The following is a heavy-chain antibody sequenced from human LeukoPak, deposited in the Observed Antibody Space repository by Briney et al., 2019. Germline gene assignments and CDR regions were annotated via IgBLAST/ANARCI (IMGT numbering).Heavy chain of an antibody. J-gene: IGHJ4*02. V-gene: IGHV1-69*05. CDR3: ARDSVEMATITAFDY. D-gene: IGHD5-24*01. CDR2: IIPIFGTA. CDR1: GGTFSSYA. Sequence: ASVKVSCKASGGTFSSYAISWVRQAPGQGLEWMGRIIPIFGTANYVQKFQGRVTITTDESTSTAYMELSSLRSEDTAVYYCARDSVEMATITAFDYWGQGTLVTVSS.